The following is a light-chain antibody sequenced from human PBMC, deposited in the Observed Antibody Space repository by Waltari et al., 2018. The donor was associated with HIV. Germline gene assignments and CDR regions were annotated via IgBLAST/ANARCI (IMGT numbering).Light chain of an antibody. CDR1: QSVSRH. J-gene: IGKJ4*01. V-gene: IGKV3-11*01. Sequence: EIVLTQSPATLSVSPGERALLSCRASQSVSRHLAWYQQKSGQAPRLLIYEISTRAAGTPGRFNGSGSGTDFTLTITDVEPADVAVYYCQQRGTWPQVTFGGGTRVEI. CDR2: EIS. CDR3: QQRGTWPQVT.